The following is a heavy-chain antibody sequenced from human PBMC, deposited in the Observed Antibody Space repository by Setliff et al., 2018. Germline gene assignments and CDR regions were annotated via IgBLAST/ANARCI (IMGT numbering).Heavy chain of an antibody. Sequence: GGSLRLSCAASGLTFRVYNMHWVRQAPGKGLEWVAFISDDGSDTYFADSVNVCFTISRDKFKNTLYLEMNSLRPEDTALYYCAKDFGSTWLNYFDYWGQGTLVTVSS. CDR2: ISDDGSDT. V-gene: IGHV3-30*01. CDR3: AKDFGSTWLNYFDY. J-gene: IGHJ4*02. CDR1: GLTFRVYN. D-gene: IGHD6-13*01.